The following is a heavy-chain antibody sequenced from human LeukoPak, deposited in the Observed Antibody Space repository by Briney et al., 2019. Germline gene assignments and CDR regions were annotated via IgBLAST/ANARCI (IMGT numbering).Heavy chain of an antibody. D-gene: IGHD2-15*01. CDR1: GFTFLSHS. V-gene: IGHV3-21*01. CDR2: ISSGNNYI. CDR3: ARDDCSGGSCLDV. Sequence: PGGSLRLSCAASGFTFLSHSMNWVRQAPGKGREGVSSISSGNNYIYYADSVKGRFIISRDNAKNSLYLQMNSLKVEDTAVYYCARDDCSGGSCLDVWGKGTTVTVSS. J-gene: IGHJ6*03.